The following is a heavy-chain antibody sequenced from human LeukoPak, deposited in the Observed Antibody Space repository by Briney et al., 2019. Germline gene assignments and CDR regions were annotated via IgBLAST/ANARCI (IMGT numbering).Heavy chain of an antibody. Sequence: ASVKVSCKASGYTFTGYYMHWVRQAPGQGLEWMGWINPNSGGTNYAQKFQGWVTMTRDTSISTAYMELSRLRSDDAAVYYCARVPAYCSGGSCYPDYWGQGTLVTVSS. CDR2: INPNSGGT. CDR1: GYTFTGYY. J-gene: IGHJ4*02. V-gene: IGHV1-2*04. CDR3: ARVPAYCSGGSCYPDY. D-gene: IGHD2-15*01.